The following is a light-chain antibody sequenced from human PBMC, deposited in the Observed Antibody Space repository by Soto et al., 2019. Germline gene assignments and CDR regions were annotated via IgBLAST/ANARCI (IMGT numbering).Light chain of an antibody. V-gene: IGLV2-14*03. CDR2: AVS. CDR1: SSDVGAYNY. Sequence: QSVLTQPASVSGSPGQSITISCTGTSSDVGAYNYVSWYQQHPGKAPKLMIFAVSNRPSGVSNRFSGSKSGNTASLTISGLQAEDEADYYCSSYTGGITLVFVFGTGTKVPVL. J-gene: IGLJ1*01. CDR3: SSYTGGITLVFV.